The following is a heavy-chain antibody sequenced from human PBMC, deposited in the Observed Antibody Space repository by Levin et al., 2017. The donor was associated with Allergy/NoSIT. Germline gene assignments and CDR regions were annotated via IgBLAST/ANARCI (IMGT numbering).Heavy chain of an antibody. CDR3: AREGGRYCSGGMCYSSSFDY. V-gene: IGHV3-66*01. CDR1: GFTVSNNY. CDR2: VYSGDGT. Sequence: PGGSLRLSCAASGFTVSNNYMSWVRQAPGKGLEWVSVVYSGDGTSYADSVKGRFTISRDNSKNTLYLQMNSLRADDTAVYYCAREGGRYCSGGMCYSSSFDYWGQGTLVTVSP. D-gene: IGHD2-15*01. J-gene: IGHJ4*02.